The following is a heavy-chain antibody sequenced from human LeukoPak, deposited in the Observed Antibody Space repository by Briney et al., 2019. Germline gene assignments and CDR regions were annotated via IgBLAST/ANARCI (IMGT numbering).Heavy chain of an antibody. D-gene: IGHD6-19*01. CDR1: GFTFSDYA. CDR2: VSGTGGTT. J-gene: IGHJ4*02. CDR3: AKDPLADSSGLIDY. Sequence: GGSLRLSCAASGFTFSDYAMSWVRQAPGKGLEWVSVVSGTGGTTYYADSVKGRFTISRDNSKNTLYLQMNSLRAEDTAVYYCAKDPLADSSGLIDYWGQGTLVTVSS. V-gene: IGHV3-23*01.